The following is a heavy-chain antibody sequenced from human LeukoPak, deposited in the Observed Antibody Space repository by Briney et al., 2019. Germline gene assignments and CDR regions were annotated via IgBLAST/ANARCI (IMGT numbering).Heavy chain of an antibody. D-gene: IGHD2-2*01. V-gene: IGHV3-23*01. CDR2: ISGSGGST. CDR3: SKDLPLTRAWALKY. CDR1: GFTFSSYA. Sequence: PGGSLRLSCAASGFTFSSYAMGWVRQAPGKGLEWVSAISGSGGSTYYADSVKGRFTISRDNSKNTLYLQMNSLRTDDTAVYYCSKDLPLTRAWALKYWGQGALVTVSS. J-gene: IGHJ4*02.